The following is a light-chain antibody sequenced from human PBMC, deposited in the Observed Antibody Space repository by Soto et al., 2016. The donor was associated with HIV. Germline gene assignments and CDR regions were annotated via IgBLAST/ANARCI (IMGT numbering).Light chain of an antibody. CDR3: QQTNSFPLT. CDR2: AAS. Sequence: DIQLTQSPSFLSASVGDRVTITCRASQGISSYLVWYQQKPGKAPKLLIYAASTLQRGVPSRFSGSGSGTDFTLTIRSLQPEDFATYYCQQTNSFPLTFGGGTNVEI. CDR1: QGISSY. J-gene: IGKJ4*01. V-gene: IGKV1-9*01.